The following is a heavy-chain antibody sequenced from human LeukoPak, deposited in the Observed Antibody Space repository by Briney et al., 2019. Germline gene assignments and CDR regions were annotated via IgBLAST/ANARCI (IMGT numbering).Heavy chain of an antibody. Sequence: GESLRHSCAASGFTLRRYAMSWLRQAPAKGLEWVDAIRGNGGSTDYADYVKRRFTISRDNSKNTLSLQINGVRAEHSAVYYGSKRALYDRSAYYFDYWGQGTLVTVSS. CDR3: SKRALYDRSAYYFDY. CDR2: IRGNGGST. V-gene: IGHV3-23*01. CDR1: GFTLRRYA. D-gene: IGHD3-22*01. J-gene: IGHJ4*02.